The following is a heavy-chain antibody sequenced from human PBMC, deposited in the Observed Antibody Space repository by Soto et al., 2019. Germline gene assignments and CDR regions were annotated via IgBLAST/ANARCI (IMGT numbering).Heavy chain of an antibody. V-gene: IGHV1-8*01. Sequence: ASVKVSCKASGYSFPNHEINWVRQAPGRGLEWMGWMNPDSGNTGYAQRFQGRVTMTGDISTKTAYLELASLTSDDTAVYYCARDLGGWPDYWGQGTLVTVSS. J-gene: IGHJ4*02. D-gene: IGHD2-15*01. CDR1: GYSFPNHE. CDR3: ARDLGGWPDY. CDR2: MNPDSGNT.